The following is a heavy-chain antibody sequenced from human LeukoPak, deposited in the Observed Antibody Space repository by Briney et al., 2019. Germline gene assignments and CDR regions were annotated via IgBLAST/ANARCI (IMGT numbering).Heavy chain of an antibody. Sequence: GGSLRLSCAASGFIFSNYGMNWVRQAPGKGLEWVSPISSSSSYIYYADSVKGRFTISRDNAKNSLYLQMNSLRAEDTAVYYCARGRDGSQSPIDDWGQGTLVTVSS. CDR2: ISSSSSYI. V-gene: IGHV3-21*01. CDR3: ARGRDGSQSPIDD. J-gene: IGHJ4*02. D-gene: IGHD5-24*01. CDR1: GFIFSNYG.